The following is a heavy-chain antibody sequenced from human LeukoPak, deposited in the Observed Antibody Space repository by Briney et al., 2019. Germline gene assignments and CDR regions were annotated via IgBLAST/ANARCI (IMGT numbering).Heavy chain of an antibody. D-gene: IGHD6-13*01. V-gene: IGHV3-23*01. CDR3: AKGTGSFLDYYYYYMDV. J-gene: IGHJ6*03. Sequence: GGSLRLSCAASGFTFSSYAMSWVRQAPGKGLEWVSAISGSGGSTYYADSVKGRFTIPRDNSKNTLYLQVNSLRAEDTAVYYCAKGTGSFLDYYYYYMDVWGKGATVTVSS. CDR1: GFTFSSYA. CDR2: ISGSGGST.